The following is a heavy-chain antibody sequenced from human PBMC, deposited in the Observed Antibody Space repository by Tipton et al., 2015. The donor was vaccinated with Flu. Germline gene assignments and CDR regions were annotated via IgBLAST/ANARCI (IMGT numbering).Heavy chain of an antibody. J-gene: IGHJ4*02. CDR3: ARGGLLWFGELSPGYFDY. D-gene: IGHD3-10*01. Sequence: TLSLTCAVSGDSISSDYQWGWIRQPPGKGLEWIASIYRSGSTDNNPSLKSRVTLSVDRSKNQFSLKLSSVTAADTAVYYCARGGLLWFGELSPGYFDYWGQGTLVTVSS. CDR1: GDSISSDYQ. CDR2: IYRSGST. V-gene: IGHV4-38-2*01.